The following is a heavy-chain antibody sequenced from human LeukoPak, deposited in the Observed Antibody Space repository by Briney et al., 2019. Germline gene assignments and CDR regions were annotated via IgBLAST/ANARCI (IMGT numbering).Heavy chain of an antibody. D-gene: IGHD5-24*01. V-gene: IGHV3-7*01. CDR2: INQDGSEK. J-gene: IGHJ3*02. CDR1: GFTFSSYW. CDR3: ARGAEMATTGHKRNHHDAFDI. Sequence: SGGSLSLSCAASGFTFSSYWMSWVRQAPGKGLEWVANINQDGSEKYYVDSVKGRFTISRDNAKNSVYLQMNSLRDEDTAVYYCARGAEMATTGHKRNHHDAFDIWGQGTMVTVSS.